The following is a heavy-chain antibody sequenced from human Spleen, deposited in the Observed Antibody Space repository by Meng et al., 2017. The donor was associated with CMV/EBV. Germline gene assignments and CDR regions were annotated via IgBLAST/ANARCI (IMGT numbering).Heavy chain of an antibody. D-gene: IGHD2-21*01. J-gene: IGHJ6*02. CDR1: GFTFSNAW. Sequence: GESLKISCAASGFTFSNAWMSWVRQAPGKGLEWVGRIKSKTDGGTTDYAAPVKGRFTISRDNSKNTLYLQMNSLRAEDTAVYYCAKDLRGLPLAYCGGDCSNGMDVWGHGTTVTVSS. CDR2: IKSKTDGGTT. CDR3: AKDLRGLPLAYCGGDCSNGMDV. V-gene: IGHV3-15*01.